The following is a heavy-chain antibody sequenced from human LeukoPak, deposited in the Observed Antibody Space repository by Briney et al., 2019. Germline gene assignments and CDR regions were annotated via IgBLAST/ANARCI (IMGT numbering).Heavy chain of an antibody. CDR2: IYYSGST. CDR1: GGSISSYY. J-gene: IGHJ5*02. Sequence: SETLPLTCTVSGGSISSYYWSWIRQPPGKRLDGIGYIYYSGSTNYNPSLKSRVTISVDTSKNQFSLKLSSVTAADTAVYYCARVLWGYYDSSGYYDKGPRFDPWGRGTLVTVSS. CDR3: ARVLWGYYDSSGYYDKGPRFDP. D-gene: IGHD3-22*01. V-gene: IGHV4-59*08.